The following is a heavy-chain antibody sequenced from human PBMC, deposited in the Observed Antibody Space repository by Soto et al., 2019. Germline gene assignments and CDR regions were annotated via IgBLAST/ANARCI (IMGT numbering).Heavy chain of an antibody. J-gene: IGHJ4*01. CDR1: GFPFNNAW. Sequence: PGGSLRLSCAASGFPFNNAWINWVRQVPGKGLEWVGRVKSKADGGSGDYAAPVKGRFVVSRDDSKDIVYLQRNSLKIEDTGVYYCTTDSRTPLPEIRFDYCGHGTHVTVSS. D-gene: IGHD2-15*01. V-gene: IGHV3-15*07. CDR3: TTDSRTPLPEIRFDY. CDR2: VKSKADGGSG.